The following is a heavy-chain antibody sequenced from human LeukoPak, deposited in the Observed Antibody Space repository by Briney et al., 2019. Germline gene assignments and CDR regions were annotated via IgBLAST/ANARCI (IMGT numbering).Heavy chain of an antibody. CDR2: INSDGSST. D-gene: IGHD1-26*01. J-gene: IGHJ4*02. CDR3: ARDGGSHSLDY. Sequence: GGSLRLSCAASGFTFSSYWMHWVRQAPGKGLVWVSRINSDGSSTKYADSVRGRITISRDNATNTLYLQMNSLRAEDTAVYYCARDGGSHSLDYWGQGTLVTVFS. CDR1: GFTFSSYW. V-gene: IGHV3-74*01.